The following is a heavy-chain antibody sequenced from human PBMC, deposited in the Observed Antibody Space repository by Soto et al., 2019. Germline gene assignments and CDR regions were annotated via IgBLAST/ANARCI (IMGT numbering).Heavy chain of an antibody. D-gene: IGHD6-19*01. CDR3: ARDPGWYGYYYYGMDV. Sequence: QVQLQESGPGLVKPSQTLSLTCTVSGGSISSGGYYWSWIRQHPGKGLEWIGYIYYSGSTYYNPSLKSRVTISVDTSKNQFSLKLSSVTAADTAVYYCARDPGWYGYYYYGMDVWGQGTTVNVSS. CDR1: GGSISSGGYY. J-gene: IGHJ6*02. V-gene: IGHV4-31*03. CDR2: IYYSGST.